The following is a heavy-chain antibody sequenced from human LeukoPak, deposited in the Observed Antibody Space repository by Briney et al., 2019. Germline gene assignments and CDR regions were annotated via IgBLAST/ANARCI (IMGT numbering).Heavy chain of an antibody. CDR1: GFTVSSNY. V-gene: IGHV3-66*02. CDR3: ARDPVGDAFDI. J-gene: IGHJ3*02. Sequence: GGSRRLSCAASGFTVSSNYMSWVRQAPGKGLEWVSVIYSGGRTYYADSVKGRFTISRDNAKNTLYLQMNFLRAEDTAVYYCARDPVGDAFDIWGQGTMVTVSS. CDR2: IYSGGRT.